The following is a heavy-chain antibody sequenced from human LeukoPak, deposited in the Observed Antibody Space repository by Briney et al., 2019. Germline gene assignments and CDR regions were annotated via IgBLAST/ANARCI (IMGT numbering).Heavy chain of an antibody. CDR1: DGAFNGYY. J-gene: IGHJ4*01. CDR3: ARRSLYNIASGVSY. V-gene: IGHV4-34*01. CDR2: INQSGSA. D-gene: IGHD6-6*01. Sequence: SETLSLTCAVSDGAFNGYYWSWIRQPPGKGLEWTGEINQSGSANYNPSLKSRVTISVGTSKNHLSLKVTSVTAADSAIYYCARRSLYNIASGVSYWGHGTLVTVSS.